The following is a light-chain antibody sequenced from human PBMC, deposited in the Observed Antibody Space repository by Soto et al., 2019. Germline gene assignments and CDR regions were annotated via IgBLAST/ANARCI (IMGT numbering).Light chain of an antibody. CDR1: QSISSW. J-gene: IGKJ2*01. V-gene: IGKV1-5*03. CDR2: EAS. Sequence: DSQMTQYPSTLSASVGDRVTITCRASQSISSWLAWYQQKPGKAPKVLIYEASNLGRGVTSRFSGSGSGTAFTLTINNLQPDDFATYYCHQYNSYFGQGTKLEIK. CDR3: HQYNSY.